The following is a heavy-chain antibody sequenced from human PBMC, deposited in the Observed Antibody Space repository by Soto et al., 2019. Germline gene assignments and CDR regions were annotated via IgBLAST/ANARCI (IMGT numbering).Heavy chain of an antibody. V-gene: IGHV4-34*01. D-gene: IGHD3-22*01. CDR3: ARDDSYGWSGESLDV. CDR2: IDQSGGT. CDR1: GDSLRGQS. J-gene: IGHJ6*02. Sequence: QVQLQQWGAGLLKASETLSLTCAVVGDSLRGQSWNWIRQSPGKGLEWIGEIDQSGGTNYNPSLKSRAIISDDTSKNQFSLTLTSVTAADTAVYYCARDDSYGWSGESLDVWGQGTTVTVS.